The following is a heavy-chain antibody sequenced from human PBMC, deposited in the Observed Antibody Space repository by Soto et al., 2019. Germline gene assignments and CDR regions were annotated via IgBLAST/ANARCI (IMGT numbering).Heavy chain of an antibody. D-gene: IGHD3-9*01. CDR1: GFTFSSYG. CDR3: AKEYYDILTGPIHTAGMDV. CDR2: ISYDGSNK. V-gene: IGHV3-30*18. J-gene: IGHJ6*02. Sequence: PGGSLRLSCAASGFTFSSYGMHWVRQAPGKGLEWVAVISYDGSNKYNADSVKGRFTISRDNSKNTLYLQMNSLRAEDTAVYYFAKEYYDILTGPIHTAGMDVWGQGTTVTVSS.